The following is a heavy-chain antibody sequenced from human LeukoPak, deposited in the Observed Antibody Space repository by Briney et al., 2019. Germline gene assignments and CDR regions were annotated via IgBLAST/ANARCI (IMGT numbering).Heavy chain of an antibody. D-gene: IGHD6-19*01. CDR3: AGLRAGPNWFDP. CDR2: ISYDGSNK. Sequence: GRALRLACAASGFTFSSYAMHWVRQAPGKGLEWVAVISYDGSNKYYADSVKGRFTISRDNSKNTLYLQMNSLRAEDTAVYYCAGLRAGPNWFDPWGQGTLVTVSS. V-gene: IGHV3-30*04. J-gene: IGHJ5*02. CDR1: GFTFSSYA.